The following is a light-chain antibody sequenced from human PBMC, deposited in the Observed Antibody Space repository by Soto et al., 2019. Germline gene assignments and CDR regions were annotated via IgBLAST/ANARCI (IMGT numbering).Light chain of an antibody. CDR2: SNY. Sequence: QSVMTQHASSSGTPGQRVTISCSGSISNIESNTVTWYQQLPGTAPRLVIYSNYDRPSGVPDRFSGSTSGTSASLVIRGLQSEDEADYYCAAWDDILNGYVYGGGTKVTVL. CDR3: AAWDDILNGYV. J-gene: IGLJ1*01. CDR1: ISNIESNT. V-gene: IGLV1-44*01.